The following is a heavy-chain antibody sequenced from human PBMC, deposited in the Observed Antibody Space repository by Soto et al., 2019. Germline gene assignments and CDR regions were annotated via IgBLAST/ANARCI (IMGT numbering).Heavy chain of an antibody. CDR3: ASLPWANYYYYGMDV. CDR1: GYTFTSYD. D-gene: IGHD7-27*01. V-gene: IGHV1-8*01. CDR2: MNPNSGNT. Sequence: ASVKVSCKASGYTFTSYDINWVRQATGQGLEWMGWMNPNSGNTGYAQKFQGRVTMTRNTSISTAYMELSSLGSEDTAVYYCASLPWANYYYYGMDVWGQGTTVTVSS. J-gene: IGHJ6*02.